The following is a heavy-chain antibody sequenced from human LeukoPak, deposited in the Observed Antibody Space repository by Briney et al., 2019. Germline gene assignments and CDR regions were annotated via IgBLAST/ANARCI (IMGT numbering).Heavy chain of an antibody. D-gene: IGHD5-18*01. CDR1: GFTVSSNF. Sequence: GGSLRLSCAASGFTVSSNFMSWVRQAPGKGLEWVSVIYSDGSTYYADSVKGRFIISRDNSKNTLYLQMNSLRAEDTAVYYCARDLDSYGSYWGQGTLVTVSS. CDR2: IYSDGST. V-gene: IGHV3-53*01. J-gene: IGHJ4*02. CDR3: ARDLDSYGSY.